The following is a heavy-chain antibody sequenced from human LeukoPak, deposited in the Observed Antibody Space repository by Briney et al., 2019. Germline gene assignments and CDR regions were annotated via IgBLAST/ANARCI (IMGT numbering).Heavy chain of an antibody. CDR1: GFSFSTSW. V-gene: IGHV3-7*03. D-gene: IGHD4-17*01. Sequence: GGSLRLSCVASGFSFSTSWMNWVRQAPGKGLEWVANIKQDGSEKYYVDSVEGRFTISRDNSKNTLSLQMNSLRAEDTAVYFCAKVFGDYGAFDAFDIWGQGTLVTVSS. CDR3: AKVFGDYGAFDAFDI. J-gene: IGHJ3*02. CDR2: IKQDGSEK.